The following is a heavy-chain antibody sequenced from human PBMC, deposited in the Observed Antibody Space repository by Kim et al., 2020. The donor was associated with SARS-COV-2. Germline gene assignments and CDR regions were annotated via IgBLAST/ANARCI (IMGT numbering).Heavy chain of an antibody. Sequence: SETLSLTCTVSGGSISSYYWSWIRQPPGKGLEWIGYIYYSGSTNYNPSLKSRVTISVDTSKNQFSLKLSSVTAADTAVYYCARGIPGDYGDYGGSDYWGQGTLVTVSS. CDR3: ARGIPGDYGDYGGSDY. CDR1: GGSISSYY. CDR2: IYYSGST. D-gene: IGHD4-17*01. V-gene: IGHV4-59*01. J-gene: IGHJ4*02.